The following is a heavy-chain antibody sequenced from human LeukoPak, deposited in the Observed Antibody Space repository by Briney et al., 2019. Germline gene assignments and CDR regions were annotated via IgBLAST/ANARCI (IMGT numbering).Heavy chain of an antibody. D-gene: IGHD4-23*01. Sequence: SETLSLTCAVYGGSFSGYYWSWIRQPPGKGLEWIGEINHSGSTNYNPSLKSRVTISVLTPKNRFSLKLSSVTAADTAVYYCATLSGGDDAFDIWGQGTMVTVSS. V-gene: IGHV4-34*01. CDR1: GGSFSGYY. CDR2: INHSGST. J-gene: IGHJ3*02. CDR3: ATLSGGDDAFDI.